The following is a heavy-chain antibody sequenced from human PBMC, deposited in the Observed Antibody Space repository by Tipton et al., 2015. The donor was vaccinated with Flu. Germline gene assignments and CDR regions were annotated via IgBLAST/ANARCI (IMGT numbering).Heavy chain of an antibody. CDR1: GDSVSSYNW. D-gene: IGHD3-3*01. CDR3: ARNDFWSGLTLRNWFDP. Sequence: TLSLTCTVSGDSVSSYNWWSWVRQPPGKGLEWIGNVYHSGRTNYNPSLEGRASMSVDNSKNQVSLRLSSVTAADTAVYYCARNDFWSGLTLRNWFDPWGQGTLVTVSS. V-gene: IGHV4-4*02. J-gene: IGHJ5*02. CDR2: VYHSGRT.